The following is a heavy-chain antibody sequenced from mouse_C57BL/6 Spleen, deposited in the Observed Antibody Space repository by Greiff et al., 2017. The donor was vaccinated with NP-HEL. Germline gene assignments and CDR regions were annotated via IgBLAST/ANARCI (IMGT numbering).Heavy chain of an antibody. CDR1: GYTFTSYW. V-gene: IGHV1-53*01. J-gene: IGHJ4*01. D-gene: IGHD2-4*01. CDR3: ARGDYDEGFYAMDY. CDR2: INPSNGGT. Sequence: QVQLQQPGTELVQPGASVKLSCKASGYTFTSYWMHWVKQRPGQGLEWIGNINPSNGGTNYNEKFKSKATLTVDKSSSTAYMQRSSLTSEDSAVYYCARGDYDEGFYAMDYWGQGTSVTVSS.